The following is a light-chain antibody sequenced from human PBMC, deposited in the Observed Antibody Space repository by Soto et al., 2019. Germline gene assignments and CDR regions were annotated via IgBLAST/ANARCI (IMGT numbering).Light chain of an antibody. CDR3: MQGTHSPWT. J-gene: IGKJ1*01. CDR1: QSLVYSDGNTY. V-gene: IGKV2-30*01. Sequence: DAVLTQSPLSLPVTLGQPATISCRSSQSLVYSDGNTYLNWFQQRKGQSPRRLIYKVSHRASGVPDRFSGIWSGTDCTLEISSVEAEDVGVYYCMQGTHSPWTFGQGTKVDIK. CDR2: KVS.